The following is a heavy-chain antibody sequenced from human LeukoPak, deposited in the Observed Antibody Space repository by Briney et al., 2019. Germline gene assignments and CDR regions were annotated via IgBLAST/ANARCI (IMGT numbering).Heavy chain of an antibody. V-gene: IGHV1-2*02. CDR1: GYTFTGYY. Sequence: ASVKVSCKASGYTFTGYYMHWVRQAPGQGLEWMGWINPNSGGTNYAQKFQGRVTMTRDTSISTAYMELSRLRSDDTAVYYCARAHITMVRGVTDWFDPWGQGTLVTVSS. D-gene: IGHD3-10*01. J-gene: IGHJ5*02. CDR3: ARAHITMVRGVTDWFDP. CDR2: INPNSGGT.